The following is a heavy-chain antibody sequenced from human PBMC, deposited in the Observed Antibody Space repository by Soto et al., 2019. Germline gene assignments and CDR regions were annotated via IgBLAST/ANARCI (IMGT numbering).Heavy chain of an antibody. Sequence: GSLSLSCAASGFSFSSYWMHWVRQVPGKGLVWVARMNEDGGTTDYADSVKGRFTISRDNAKNTLYLQMNSLRVEDTAVYYCASDLSGRADVWGQGTTVTVSS. D-gene: IGHD3-10*01. V-gene: IGHV3-74*01. J-gene: IGHJ6*02. CDR1: GFSFSSYW. CDR3: ASDLSGRADV. CDR2: MNEDGGTT.